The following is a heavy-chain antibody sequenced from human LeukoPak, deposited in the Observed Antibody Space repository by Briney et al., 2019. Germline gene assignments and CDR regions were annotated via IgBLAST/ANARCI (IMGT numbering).Heavy chain of an antibody. D-gene: IGHD3-3*01. J-gene: IGHJ6*03. V-gene: IGHV4-34*01. Sequence: SETLSLTCAVYGGSFSGYYWSWIRQPPGKGLEWIGEINHSGSTNYNPSLKSRVTISVDTSKNQFSLKLSSVTAADTAVYYCARGLRFLEWSDRYYYYYYMDVWGKGTTVTVSS. CDR1: GGSFSGYY. CDR2: INHSGST. CDR3: ARGLRFLEWSDRYYYYYYMDV.